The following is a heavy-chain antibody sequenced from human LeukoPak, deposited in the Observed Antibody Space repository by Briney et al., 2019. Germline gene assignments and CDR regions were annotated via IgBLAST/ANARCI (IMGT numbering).Heavy chain of an antibody. CDR1: GFTFSSYA. Sequence: PGGSLRLSCAASGFTFSSYAMSWVRQAPGKGLEWVSAISGSGGSTYYADSVKGRFTISRDNSRNTLYLQMNSLRAEDTAVYYCAKGVYYGGKSYFQHWGQGTLVTVSS. CDR2: ISGSGGST. CDR3: AKGVYYGGKSYFQH. J-gene: IGHJ1*01. V-gene: IGHV3-23*01. D-gene: IGHD4-23*01.